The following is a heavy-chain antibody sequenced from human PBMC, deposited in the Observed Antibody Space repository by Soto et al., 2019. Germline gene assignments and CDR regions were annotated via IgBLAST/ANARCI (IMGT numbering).Heavy chain of an antibody. Sequence: SETLSLTCAVFGVSFSGYYWSWIRQPPGKGLEWIGEINHSGSTNYNPPLKSRVSISVDTSKNKFPLKLSSMTAADTAVYYCARGGGYYYDSSGYYYWGQGTLVTVSS. J-gene: IGHJ4*02. CDR1: GVSFSGYY. V-gene: IGHV4-34*01. CDR3: ARGGGYYYDSSGYYY. D-gene: IGHD3-22*01. CDR2: INHSGST.